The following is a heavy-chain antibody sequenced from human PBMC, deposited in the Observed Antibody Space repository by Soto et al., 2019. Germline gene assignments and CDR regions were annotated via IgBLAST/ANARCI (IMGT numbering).Heavy chain of an antibody. V-gene: IGHV3-30*04. CDR3: ARQAKIGDRSQFYFDS. CDR1: GFTFSFYS. CDR2: ISYNGRNK. Sequence: GFLRLSCAASGFTFSFYSMHWVRQAPGKGLEWVAVISYNGRNKHYVDSVKGRFTISRDNSQDTLYLQMDSLRPDDTAVYYCARQAKIGDRSQFYFDSWGQGTLVTVSS. J-gene: IGHJ4*02. D-gene: IGHD3-16*01.